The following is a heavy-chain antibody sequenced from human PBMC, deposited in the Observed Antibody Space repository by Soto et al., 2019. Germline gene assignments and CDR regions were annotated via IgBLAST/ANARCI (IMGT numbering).Heavy chain of an antibody. CDR2: ISWNSGSI. CDR1: GFTFDDYA. V-gene: IGHV3-9*01. J-gene: IGHJ4*02. Sequence: GGSLRLSCAASGFTFDDYAMHWVRQAPGKGLEWVSGISWNSGSIGYADSVKGRFTISRDNAKNSLYLQMNSLRAEDTALYYCAKARNEYYYDSSGYLDYWGQGTLVTVSS. CDR3: AKARNEYYYDSSGYLDY. D-gene: IGHD3-22*01.